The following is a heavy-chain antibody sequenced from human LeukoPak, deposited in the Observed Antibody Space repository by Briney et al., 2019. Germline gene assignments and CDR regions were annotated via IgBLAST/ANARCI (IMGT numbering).Heavy chain of an antibody. CDR3: ARQVTAASDS. J-gene: IGHJ4*02. V-gene: IGHV5-51*01. D-gene: IGHD6-13*01. CDR1: GYSFTSYW. CDR2: IYPGDSDT. Sequence: GESLKISCKGSGYSFTSYWIGWVRQMPAKGLEWMGIIYPGDSDTRYSPSLQGQVTLSVDKSINTAYLQCSSLKASDTAMYYCARQVTAASDSWGQGTLVTVSS.